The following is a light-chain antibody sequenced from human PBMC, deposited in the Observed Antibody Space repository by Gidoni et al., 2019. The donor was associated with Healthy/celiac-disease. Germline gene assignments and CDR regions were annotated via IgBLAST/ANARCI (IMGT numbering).Light chain of an antibody. CDR1: SANIGSTT. CDR3: AAWDDSLNGHVV. J-gene: IGLJ2*01. V-gene: IGLV1-44*01. CDR2: TNN. Sequence: QSVLTQPPSASGNPGQRVTRSCSGSSANIGSTTVNWYQQLPGTAPKLLIYTNNQRPSVVPDRFSGSKSGTSASLAISGLQSEDEADYYCAAWDDSLNGHVVFGGGTKLTVL.